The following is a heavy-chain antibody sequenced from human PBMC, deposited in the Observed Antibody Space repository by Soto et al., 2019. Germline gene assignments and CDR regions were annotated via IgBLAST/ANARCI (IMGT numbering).Heavy chain of an antibody. D-gene: IGHD4-17*01. J-gene: IGHJ5*02. CDR1: GGSISSSSYY. CDR2: IYYSGNT. Sequence: QLQLHESGPGLMKPSETLSLTCTVSGGSISSSSYYWGWIRQPPGKGLEWIVTIYYSGNTYYNPSLKSRVTISVDTSKNHFSLKLNSVTAADTAVYYCARSHDYGDYCRFDPWGQGTLVTVSS. CDR3: ARSHDYGDYCRFDP. V-gene: IGHV4-39*02.